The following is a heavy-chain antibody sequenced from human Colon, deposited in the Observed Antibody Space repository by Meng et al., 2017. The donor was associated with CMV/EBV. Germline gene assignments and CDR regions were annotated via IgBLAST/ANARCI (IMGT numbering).Heavy chain of an antibody. J-gene: IGHJ4*02. V-gene: IGHV3-21*01. CDR3: ARDPKVLDTTLATGY. CDR2: ISPTSTNI. CDR1: GLSSYN. Sequence: GESLKISCVASGLSSYNILWVRQAPGKGLEWVSSISPTSTNIFYADSVRGRFSVSRDNAQNSVYLQMNSLRAEDTAVYYCARDPKVLDTTLATGYWGLGTLVTVSS. D-gene: IGHD5-18*01.